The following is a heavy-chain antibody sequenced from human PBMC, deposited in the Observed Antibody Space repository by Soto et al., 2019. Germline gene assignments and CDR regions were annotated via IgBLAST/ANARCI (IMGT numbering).Heavy chain of an antibody. D-gene: IGHD1-7*01. Sequence: QVQLVQSGAEVKKSGSSVKVACKVSGDTFSNYAINWVRRAPGQGLEWMGAIVPIFRTTNYAQKFQGRVTITADXSXIXXYMELSRLRSDDTATYYCAREASAPGTFREDASDIWGQGTKVTVSS. CDR2: IVPIFRTT. CDR1: GDTFSNYA. CDR3: AREASAPGTFREDASDI. V-gene: IGHV1-69*12. J-gene: IGHJ3*02.